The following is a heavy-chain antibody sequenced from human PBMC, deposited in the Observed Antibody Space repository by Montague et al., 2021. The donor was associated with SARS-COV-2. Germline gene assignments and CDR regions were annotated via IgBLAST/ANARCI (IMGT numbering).Heavy chain of an antibody. J-gene: IGHJ2*01. V-gene: IGHV4-4*07. Sequence: SETLSLTCSVSGDSISRYYWSWIRQSDGKGQEWIGRIYTGGYVNYNPALQSRVSMSVDTSKSQVSLNVTSVTAADTAVYYCARAIWHLDVWGRGILVTVSS. CDR1: GDSISRYY. CDR2: IYTGGYV. CDR3: ARAIWHLDV.